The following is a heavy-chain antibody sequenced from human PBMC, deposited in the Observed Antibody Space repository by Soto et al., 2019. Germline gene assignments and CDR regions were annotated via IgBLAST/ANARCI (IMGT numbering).Heavy chain of an antibody. CDR1: GFTFTNYA. CDR2: IPGSGGHKLHP. V-gene: IGHV3-23*01. D-gene: IGHD7-27*01. Sequence: DVQLLESGGGLVRPGGSLRLSCAASGFTFTNYAMSWVRLAPGQGLEWVSTIPGSGGHKLHPEYADSVKGRFTISRDNSKDTLYLQMDSLSAEDTAVYYCTEEIASDWGYMDFWGQGTTVTVSS. J-gene: IGHJ6*03. CDR3: TEEIASDWGYMDF.